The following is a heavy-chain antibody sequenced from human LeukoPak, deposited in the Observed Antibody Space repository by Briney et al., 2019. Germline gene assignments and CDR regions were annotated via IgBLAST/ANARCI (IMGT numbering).Heavy chain of an antibody. CDR3: ARQYYYDSSGYYPPIDY. CDR1: GYTFTSYA. CDR2: IIPIFGTA. V-gene: IGHV1-69*06. D-gene: IGHD3-22*01. Sequence: SVKVSCKASGYTFTSYAISWVRQAPGQGLEWMGGIIPIFGTANYAQKFQGRVTITADKSTSTAYMELSSLRSEDTAVYYCARQYYYDSSGYYPPIDYWGQGTLVTVSS. J-gene: IGHJ4*02.